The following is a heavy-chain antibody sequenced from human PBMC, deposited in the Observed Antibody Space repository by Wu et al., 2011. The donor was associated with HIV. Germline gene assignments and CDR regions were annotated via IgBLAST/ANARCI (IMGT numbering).Heavy chain of an antibody. Sequence: QVQLVQSGAEVKKPGASVKVSCKASGYTFTDYYMHWVRQAPGQGLEWMGWINPNSGGTNYAQTFQGRVTMTRDTSISTAYMELSRLRSEDTAIYYCARDLRGYNYGTGGYFDYWGQGTLGHRLL. CDR1: GYTFTDYY. V-gene: IGHV1-2*02. D-gene: IGHD5-18*01. CDR2: INPNSGGT. J-gene: IGHJ4*02. CDR3: ARDLRGYNYGTGGYFDY.